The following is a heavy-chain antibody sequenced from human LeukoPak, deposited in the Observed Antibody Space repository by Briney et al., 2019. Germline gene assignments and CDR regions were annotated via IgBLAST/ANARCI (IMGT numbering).Heavy chain of an antibody. J-gene: IGHJ6*02. Sequence: SETLSLTCTVSGGSISSSSYYCGWIRQPPGKGLEWIGSIYYSGTTYYNPSLKTRVTISVDTSKNQFSLRLSSLTAADTAVYYCARQGGPGIDGMDVWGQGTTVTVSS. CDR2: IYYSGTT. CDR3: ARQGGPGIDGMDV. V-gene: IGHV4-39*01. CDR1: GGSISSSSYY. D-gene: IGHD2-15*01.